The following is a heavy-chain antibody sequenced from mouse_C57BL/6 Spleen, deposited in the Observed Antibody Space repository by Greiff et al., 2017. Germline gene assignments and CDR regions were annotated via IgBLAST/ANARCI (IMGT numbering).Heavy chain of an antibody. CDR2: INPSSGYT. CDR1: GYTFTSYW. Sequence: VQLQQSGAELAKPGASVKLSCKASGYTFTSYWMPWVKQRPGQGLEWIGYINPSSGYTKYNQKFKDKATLTADTSSSTAYMQLSSLTYEDSAVYDCAREYAWFADWGQGTLVTVSA. J-gene: IGHJ3*01. D-gene: IGHD5-1*01. CDR3: AREYAWFAD. V-gene: IGHV1-7*01.